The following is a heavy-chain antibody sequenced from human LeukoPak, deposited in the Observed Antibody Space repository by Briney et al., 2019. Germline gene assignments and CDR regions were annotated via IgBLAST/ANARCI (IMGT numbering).Heavy chain of an antibody. CDR2: IGGSGGNT. D-gene: IGHD6-13*01. V-gene: IGHV3-23*01. J-gene: IGHJ4*02. CDR1: GLTFSSYA. CDR3: AKGYSSNWLQFDY. Sequence: GGSLRLSCAASGLTFSSYAMSWVRQVPGKGLEWVSGIGGSGGNTYYADSAKGRFTISRDNSKNTLYLQMNTLRAEDTAVYYCAKGYSSNWLQFDYWGQGTLVTVSS.